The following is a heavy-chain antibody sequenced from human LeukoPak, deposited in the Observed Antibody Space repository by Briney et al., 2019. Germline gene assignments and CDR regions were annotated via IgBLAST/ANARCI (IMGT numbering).Heavy chain of an antibody. V-gene: IGHV1-69*04. J-gene: IGHJ4*02. CDR3: ATLPGIAAAGTTELDY. CDR1: GGTFSSYA. CDR2: IIPILGIA. Sequence: GASVKVSCKASGGTFSSYATSCVRQAPGQGLEWMGRIIPILGIANYAQKFQGRVTITADKSTSTAYMELSSLRSEDTAVYYCATLPGIAAAGTTELDYWGQGTLVTVSS. D-gene: IGHD6-13*01.